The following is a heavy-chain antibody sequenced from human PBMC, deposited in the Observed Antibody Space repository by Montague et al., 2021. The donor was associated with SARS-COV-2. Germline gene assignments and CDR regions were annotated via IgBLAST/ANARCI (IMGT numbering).Heavy chain of an antibody. J-gene: IGHJ4*02. D-gene: IGHD3-22*01. V-gene: IGHV4-34*01. Sequence: SETLSLTCAVYGGSFSNYYWSWIRKPPGKGLEWIGETDHRGSTNYNPSPKIRVTISVDTAKNQLSLRLSSVTAADTAVYYCARGILSMKSAVVVLFGGIYCFDSWGPGTLVAVSS. CDR3: ARGILSMKSAVVVLFGGIYCFDS. CDR2: TDHRGST. CDR1: GGSFSNYY.